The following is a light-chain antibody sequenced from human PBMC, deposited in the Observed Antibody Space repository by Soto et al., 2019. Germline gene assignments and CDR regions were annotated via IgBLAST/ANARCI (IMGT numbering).Light chain of an antibody. CDR3: LQDNSYPQT. CDR2: APS. CDR1: QGIRDA. J-gene: IGKJ1*01. Sequence: DIQMTQSPSSLSASVGDRVTITCRASQGIRDALGWYQQKPGKAPKRLIYAPSSLQSAVPPRFSGSASGTECTLSVSRPQPEDFATYYCLQDNSYPQTFGEGTKVQIK. V-gene: IGKV1-17*01.